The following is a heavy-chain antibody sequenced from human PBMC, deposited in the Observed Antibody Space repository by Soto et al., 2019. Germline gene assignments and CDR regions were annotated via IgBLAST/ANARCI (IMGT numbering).Heavy chain of an antibody. V-gene: IGHV4-34*01. CDR2: INHSGST. Sequence: SETLSLTCAVYGGSFSGYYWSWIRQPPGKGLEWIGEINHSGSTNYNPSLKSRVTISVDTSKNQFSLKLSSVTAADTAVYYCARGSTTVTTSYYYYGMDVWGQGTTVTVSS. D-gene: IGHD4-17*01. CDR1: GGSFSGYY. CDR3: ARGSTTVTTSYYYYGMDV. J-gene: IGHJ6*02.